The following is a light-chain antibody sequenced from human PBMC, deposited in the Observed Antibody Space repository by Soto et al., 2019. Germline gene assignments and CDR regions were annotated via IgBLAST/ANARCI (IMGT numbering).Light chain of an antibody. CDR1: QSISSY. Sequence: DIQMTQSPSSLSASVGDRVTITCRASQSISSYLNWYQQKQGKAPKLLIYDASNLETGVPTRFSGSGSGTDFTFTISSLQPEDIATYYCQQNDNLPLTFGGGTNVEI. V-gene: IGKV1-33*01. CDR2: DAS. J-gene: IGKJ4*01. CDR3: QQNDNLPLT.